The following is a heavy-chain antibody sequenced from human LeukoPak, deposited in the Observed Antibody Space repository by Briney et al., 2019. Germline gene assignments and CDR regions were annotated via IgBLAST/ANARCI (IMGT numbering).Heavy chain of an antibody. CDR1: GFTFSSYS. CDR2: ISSSSSYI. CDR3: ARESLEKDYVLDY. Sequence: GGSLRLSCAASGFTFSSYSMNWVRQAPGKGLEWVSSISSSSSYIYYADSVKGRFTISRDNAKNSLYLQMNSLRAEDTAVYYCARESLEKDYVLDYWGQGTLVTVSS. J-gene: IGHJ4*02. D-gene: IGHD3-10*02. V-gene: IGHV3-21*01.